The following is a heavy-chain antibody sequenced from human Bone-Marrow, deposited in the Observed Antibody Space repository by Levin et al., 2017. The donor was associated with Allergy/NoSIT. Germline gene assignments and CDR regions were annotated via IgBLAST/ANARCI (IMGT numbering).Heavy chain of an antibody. Sequence: PSETLSLTCTVSGGSISSSNNYWGWVRQPPGKGLEWIGFIYFSGSTYYNPSLKSRVAISVDTSKNQFSLKLNSVSAADTAVYYCARDPGGDYDYWGQGTLVTVSS. V-gene: IGHV4-39*07. CDR2: IYFSGST. D-gene: IGHD4-17*01. CDR3: ARDPGGDYDY. J-gene: IGHJ4*02. CDR1: GGSISSSNNY.